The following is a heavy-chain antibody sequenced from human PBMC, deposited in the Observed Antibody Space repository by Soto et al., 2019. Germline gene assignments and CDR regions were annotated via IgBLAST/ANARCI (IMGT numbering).Heavy chain of an antibody. CDR3: ATDLVTVAAALGSGPGWFDP. V-gene: IGHV3-30*03. CDR1: GFTFSSYG. Sequence: PSGSLRLSCAASGFTFSSYGMHWVRQAPGKGLEWVAVISYDGSNKYYADSVKGRFTIFRDNSKNTLYLQMNRLRAEDTAVYYCATDLVTVAAALGSGPGWFDPWGQGTLVTVSS. D-gene: IGHD2-2*01. CDR2: ISYDGSNK. J-gene: IGHJ5*02.